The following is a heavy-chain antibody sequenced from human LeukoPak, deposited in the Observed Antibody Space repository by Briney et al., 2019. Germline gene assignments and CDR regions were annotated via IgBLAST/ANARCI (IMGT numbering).Heavy chain of an antibody. CDR2: INHSGST. J-gene: IGHJ4*02. Sequence: SETLSLTCAVYGGSFSGYYWSWIRQPPGKGLEWIGEINHSGSTNYNPSLKSRVTISVDTSKNQFSLKLSSVTAADTAVYYCARGGLKWELFPWLDYWGQGTLVTVSS. V-gene: IGHV4-34*01. CDR3: ARGGLKWELFPWLDY. D-gene: IGHD1-26*01. CDR1: GGSFSGYY.